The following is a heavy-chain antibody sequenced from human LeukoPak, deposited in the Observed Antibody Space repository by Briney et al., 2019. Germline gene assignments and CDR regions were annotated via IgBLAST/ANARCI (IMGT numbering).Heavy chain of an antibody. V-gene: IGHV3-11*04. CDR2: ISSSGSTI. CDR1: GFTFSDYY. J-gene: IGHJ6*03. Sequence: PGGSLRLSCAASGFTFSDYYMSWIRQAPGKGLEWVSYISSSGSTIYYADSVKGRFTISRDNAKNSLYLQMNSLRAEDTAVYYCARVSLYSSSSIYYYYYMDVWGKGTTVTVSS. CDR3: ARVSLYSSSSIYYYYYMDV. D-gene: IGHD6-6*01.